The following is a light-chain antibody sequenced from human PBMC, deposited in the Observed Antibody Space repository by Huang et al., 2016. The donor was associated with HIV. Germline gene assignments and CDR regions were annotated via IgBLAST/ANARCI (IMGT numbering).Light chain of an antibody. V-gene: IGKV3-11*01. CDR3: QERIQWPRLT. CDR2: RAA. Sequence: EIVLTQSPATLSLSPGERATLSCRASQNVTDSLAWYRQKPGQAPSLLVYRAANRATGTPARFSVSGSGTDFTLTISSLEPEDFAIYYCQERIQWPRLTFGGGTKVEIK. J-gene: IGKJ4*01. CDR1: QNVTDS.